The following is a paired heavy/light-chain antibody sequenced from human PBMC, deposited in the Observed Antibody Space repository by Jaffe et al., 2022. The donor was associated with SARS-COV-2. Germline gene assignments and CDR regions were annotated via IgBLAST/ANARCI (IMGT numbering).Heavy chain of an antibody. Sequence: EVQLVESGGGLVQPGGSLRLSCSASGFTFSNFWMHWVRQAPGKGLVWVSRINRDGSSTSHADSVKGRFTVSRDNAKNTLYLQMNSLRVEDTAVYFCTRDWSPLQLALSTDVWGQGTTVTVS. CDR1: GFTFSNFW. V-gene: IGHV3-74*01. D-gene: IGHD3-3*01. J-gene: IGHJ6*02. CDR3: TRDWSPLQLALSTDV. CDR2: INRDGSST.
Light chain of an antibody. CDR2: ENN. CDR3: GTWDSSLSAGV. J-gene: IGLJ2*01. Sequence: QSVLTQPPSVSAAPGQKVTISCSGRSSNIGNNYVSWYQQLPGTAPKLLIYENNKRPSGIPDRFSASKSGTSATLGITGLQTGDEADYYCGTWDSSLSAGVFGGGTKLTVL. V-gene: IGLV1-51*01. CDR1: SSNIGNNY.